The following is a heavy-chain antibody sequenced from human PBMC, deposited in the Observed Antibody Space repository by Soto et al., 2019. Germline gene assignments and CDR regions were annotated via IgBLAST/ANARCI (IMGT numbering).Heavy chain of an antibody. J-gene: IGHJ4*02. CDR1: GFSLNTAGVG. CDR3: ARRRGGFGGGWTTPYFDY. CDR2: IYWDDDK. V-gene: IGHV2-5*02. Sequence: QITLKESGPPVVKPTQTLTLTCSLSGFSLNTAGVGVGWIRQPPGKALEWLAVIYWDDDKSWNPSLRDRLTINRDASDDQVVLTVTNMDPVDTGTYYCARRRGGFGGGWTTPYFDYWGQGTLVTVSS. D-gene: IGHD6-19*01.